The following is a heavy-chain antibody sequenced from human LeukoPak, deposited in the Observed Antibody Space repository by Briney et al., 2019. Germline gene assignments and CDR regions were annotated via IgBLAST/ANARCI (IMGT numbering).Heavy chain of an antibody. V-gene: IGHV4-39*07. CDR2: IYYSGST. CDR3: ARDNIKIVGAIDAFDI. J-gene: IGHJ3*02. D-gene: IGHD1-26*01. Sequence: SETLSLTCTVSGGSISSSSYYWGWIRQPPGKGLEWIGSIYYSGSTYYNPSLKSRVTISVDTSKNQFSLKLSSVTAADTAVYYCARDNIKIVGAIDAFDIWGQGTMVTVSS. CDR1: GGSISSSSYY.